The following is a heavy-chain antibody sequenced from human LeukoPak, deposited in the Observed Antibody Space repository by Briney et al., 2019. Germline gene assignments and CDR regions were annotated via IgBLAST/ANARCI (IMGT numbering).Heavy chain of an antibody. CDR3: AKEKIIGFVFDGFDI. V-gene: IGHV3-7*03. Sequence: GGSLRLSCAASGFTFDTYWMSWVRQAPGKGLEWVANIKQDGSEKDYVDSVKGRFTISRDNAKNSLYLQMNSLRAEDTAVYYCAKEKIIGFVFDGFDIWGQGTMVTVSS. CDR2: IKQDGSEK. CDR1: GFTFDTYW. D-gene: IGHD2/OR15-2a*01. J-gene: IGHJ3*02.